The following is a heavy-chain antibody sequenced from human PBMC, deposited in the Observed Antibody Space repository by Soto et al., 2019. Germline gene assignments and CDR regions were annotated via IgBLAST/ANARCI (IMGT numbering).Heavy chain of an antibody. D-gene: IGHD6-13*01. J-gene: IGHJ5*02. V-gene: IGHV1-8*01. CDR3: ARGPIAAAGYNWFDP. CDR2: MNPNSGNT. CDR1: GYTFTSYD. Sequence: GASVKVSCKASGYTFTSYDINWVRQATGQGLEWMGWMNPNSGNTGYAQKFQGRVTMTRNTSISTAYMELSSLRSEDTAVYYCARGPIAAAGYNWFDPWGQGTRVTVAS.